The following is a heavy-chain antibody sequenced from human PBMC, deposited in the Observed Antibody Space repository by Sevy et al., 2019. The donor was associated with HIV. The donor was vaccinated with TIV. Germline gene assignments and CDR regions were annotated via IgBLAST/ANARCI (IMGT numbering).Heavy chain of an antibody. CDR1: EFTFSDYN. CDR2: ISSAGLSI. Sequence: GGSLRLSCEASEFTFSDYNMNWVRQAPGKGLEWVSYISSAGLSIFYADSVKGRFTVSRDNARDSLFLQMDSLRAEDTAVYYCARDVGYYYDSSGHYYPTSSFDSWGRGTLVTVSS. J-gene: IGHJ4*02. V-gene: IGHV3-48*01. CDR3: ARDVGYYYDSSGHYYPTSSFDS. D-gene: IGHD3-22*01.